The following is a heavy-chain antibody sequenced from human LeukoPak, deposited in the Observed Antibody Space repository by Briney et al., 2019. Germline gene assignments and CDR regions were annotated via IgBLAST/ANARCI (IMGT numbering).Heavy chain of an antibody. CDR2: LYYSGST. V-gene: IGHV4-39*01. Sequence: SETLSLTCNVYGGSISSSSYYWGWIRQPPGKGLEWIGNLYYSGSTYYNSSLKSRVTISVDTSRNQFSLKLSSVTAADTAVYYCASTDSSGYRVDYWGQGTLVTVSS. CDR3: ASTDSSGYRVDY. J-gene: IGHJ4*02. D-gene: IGHD3-22*01. CDR1: GGSISSSSYY.